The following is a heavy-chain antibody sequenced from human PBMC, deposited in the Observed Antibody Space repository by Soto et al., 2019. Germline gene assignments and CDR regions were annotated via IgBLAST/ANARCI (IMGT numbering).Heavy chain of an antibody. Sequence: QVQFVQSGAEVKKPGASVKLSCKASGYTFTGYSIHWVRQAPGQRLEWMGWINPGKGNTKYSQKFQGRVTLTRDTSANTAYVEVTSLRYEDTAVYYCVRGAMVREPFDHWGQGTLVTVSS. CDR1: GYTFTGYS. V-gene: IGHV1-3*01. J-gene: IGHJ4*02. D-gene: IGHD3-10*01. CDR2: INPGKGNT. CDR3: VRGAMVREPFDH.